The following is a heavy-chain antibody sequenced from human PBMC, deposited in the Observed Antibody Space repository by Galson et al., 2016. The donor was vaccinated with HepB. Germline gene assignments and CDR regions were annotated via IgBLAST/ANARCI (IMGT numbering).Heavy chain of an antibody. CDR3: ARARDYHFYSMDV. CDR1: GYTFTTYG. Sequence: SVKVSCKASGYTFTTYGISWVRQAPGQGLEWMGWITTVTGNTNYAQKFQGRVTMTKDTSTNTAYMELMSLRSDYTAVYYWARARDYHFYSMDVWGQGTPVTVSS. V-gene: IGHV1-18*01. CDR2: ITTVTGNT. J-gene: IGHJ6*02.